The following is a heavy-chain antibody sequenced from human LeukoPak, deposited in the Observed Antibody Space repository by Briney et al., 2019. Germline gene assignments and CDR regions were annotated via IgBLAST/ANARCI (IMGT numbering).Heavy chain of an antibody. CDR1: GFTVSSNH. CDR3: ARDRLYYYYYGMDV. J-gene: IGHJ6*02. CDR2: IYTDGRT. Sequence: QPGGSLRLSCAASGFTVSSNHLSWVRQAPGKGLEWVSLIYTDGRTYYADSVRGRFTISRDNSRNTLYLQMNSLRAEDTAVYYCARDRLYYYYYGMDVWGQGTTVTVSS. V-gene: IGHV3-66*01. D-gene: IGHD5-12*01.